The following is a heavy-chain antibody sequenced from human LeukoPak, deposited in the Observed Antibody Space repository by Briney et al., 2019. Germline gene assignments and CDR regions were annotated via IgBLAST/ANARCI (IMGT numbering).Heavy chain of an antibody. CDR1: GFTFSSYS. J-gene: IGHJ3*02. Sequence: QPGGSLRLSCAASGFTFSSYSMNWIRQAPGKGLEWVSYISSSGSTIYYADSVKGRFTISRDNAKNSLYLQMNSLRAEDTAVYYCARERDDAFDIWGQGTMVTVSS. V-gene: IGHV3-48*04. CDR2: ISSSGSTI. CDR3: ARERDDAFDI.